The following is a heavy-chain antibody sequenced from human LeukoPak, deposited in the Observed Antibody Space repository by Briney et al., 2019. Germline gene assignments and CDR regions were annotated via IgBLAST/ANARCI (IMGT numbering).Heavy chain of an antibody. Sequence: SETLSLTCTVSGGSISSSSHYWGWIRQPPGKGLEWIGSISYSGSTYYNPSLESRVTILVDTSKNLFSLNLSSVTAADTAVYYCASLATVWSGAFDIWGQGTMVTVSS. CDR1: GGSISSSSHY. J-gene: IGHJ3*02. V-gene: IGHV4-39*07. CDR2: ISYSGST. D-gene: IGHD5-24*01. CDR3: ASLATVWSGAFDI.